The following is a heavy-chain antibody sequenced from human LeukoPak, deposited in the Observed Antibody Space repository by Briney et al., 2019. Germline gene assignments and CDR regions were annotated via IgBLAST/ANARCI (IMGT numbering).Heavy chain of an antibody. CDR2: IYYSGST. J-gene: IGHJ4*02. V-gene: IGHV4-59*08. CDR3: ARHSRQGPKDPRYCSSTSCYDAPDY. Sequence: SETLSLTCTVSGGSISSYYWSWIRQPPGKGLEWIGYIYYSGSTNYNPSLKSRVTISVDTSKNQFSLKLSSVTAADTAVYYCARHSRQGPKDPRYCSSTSCYDAPDYWGQGTLVTVSS. D-gene: IGHD2-2*01. CDR1: GGSISSYY.